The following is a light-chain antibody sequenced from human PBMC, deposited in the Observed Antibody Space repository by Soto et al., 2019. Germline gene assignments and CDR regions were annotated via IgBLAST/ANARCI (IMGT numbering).Light chain of an antibody. V-gene: IGKV3-20*01. CDR2: GEH. Sequence: EIVLTHSPGTLSLSPGERATLSCRASQSINKYYLAWYEQKPGQAPRLLIYGEHHRIPHIPDGFSGSGSGTDFTLIISRLEHEDFAVYYCQQYGSSPPWPFGQRTKVEIK. CDR3: QQYGSSPPWP. J-gene: IGKJ1*01. CDR1: QSINKYY.